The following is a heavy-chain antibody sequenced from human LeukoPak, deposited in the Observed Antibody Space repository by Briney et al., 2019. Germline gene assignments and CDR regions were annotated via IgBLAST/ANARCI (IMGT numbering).Heavy chain of an antibody. D-gene: IGHD3-22*01. Sequence: GASVTVSCTASLYIFTDYYLHWVRQAPGQGREWMGWMNPNSGGTNNAEKFQGRITMTGDTSTAYLELNRLRSGDTAVYFCERDMGSTVIVGVDAFDLWGQGTMVTVSS. V-gene: IGHV1-2*02. J-gene: IGHJ3*01. CDR2: MNPNSGGT. CDR1: LYIFTDYY. CDR3: ERDMGSTVIVGVDAFDL.